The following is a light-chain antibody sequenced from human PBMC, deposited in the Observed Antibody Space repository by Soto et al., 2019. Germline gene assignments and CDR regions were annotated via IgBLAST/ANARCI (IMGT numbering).Light chain of an antibody. CDR1: SSNIGAGYD. CDR3: QSYDSSLSGFV. V-gene: IGLV1-40*01. Sequence: QSVLTQSPSVSGAPGQRVTISCTGSSSNIGAGYDVHWYQQVPGTAPKLLIYGNNNRPSGVPDRFSGSKSGTSASLAITGLQAEDEADYYRQSYDSSLSGFVFATGTKLTVL. CDR2: GNN. J-gene: IGLJ1*01.